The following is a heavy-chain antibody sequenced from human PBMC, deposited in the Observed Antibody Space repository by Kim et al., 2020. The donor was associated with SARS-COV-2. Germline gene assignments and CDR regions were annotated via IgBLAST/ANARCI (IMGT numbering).Heavy chain of an antibody. CDR3: ARGPIAAAGYQFDY. V-gene: IGHV4-38-2*01. J-gene: IGHJ4*02. CDR1: GFSISSTYY. CDR2: IYHSGST. Sequence: SETLSLTCGVSGFSISSTYYWGWSRQPPGKVLEWIRSIYHSGSTYYNPSLQSRVTISVDTSKNQFSLKLSTVTAADTAVYYCARGPIAAAGYQFDYWGQGTLVTVSS. D-gene: IGHD6-13*01.